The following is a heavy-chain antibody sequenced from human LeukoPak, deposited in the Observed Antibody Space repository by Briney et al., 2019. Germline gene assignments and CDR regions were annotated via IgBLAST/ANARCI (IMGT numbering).Heavy chain of an antibody. CDR2: INTNTGNP. CDR3: AREGFECSGGACYSDY. V-gene: IGHV7-4-1*02. J-gene: IGHJ4*02. CDR1: GYTFTTYA. D-gene: IGHD2-15*01. Sequence: ASVKVSCNASGYTFTTYAINWVRQAPGQGLEWMGWINTNTGNPTYVQDFTGRFVFSLDTSVSTAYLQVSSLKAEDTAVYYCAREGFECSGGACYSDYWGQGTLVTVSS.